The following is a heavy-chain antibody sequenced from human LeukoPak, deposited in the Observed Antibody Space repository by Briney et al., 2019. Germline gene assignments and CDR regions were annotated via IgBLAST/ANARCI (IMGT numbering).Heavy chain of an antibody. D-gene: IGHD6-6*01. J-gene: IGHJ4*02. Sequence: PGGSLRLSCAASGFSFNRYAVAWVRQAPGKGLEWVSTISGSGGRTFFADSVKGRFTISRDNAKNSLYLQMISLRADDTAVYYCARGNESTRPVDYWGQGTLVTVSS. V-gene: IGHV3-23*01. CDR2: ISGSGGRT. CDR3: ARGNESTRPVDY. CDR1: GFSFNRYA.